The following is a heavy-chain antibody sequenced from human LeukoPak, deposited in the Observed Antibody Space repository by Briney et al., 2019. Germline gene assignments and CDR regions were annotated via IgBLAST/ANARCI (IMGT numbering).Heavy chain of an antibody. CDR3: ARHYDGSGGETLIRAFDI. CDR2: IYYSGST. D-gene: IGHD3-22*01. CDR1: GGSISSSSYY. J-gene: IGHJ3*02. V-gene: IGHV4-39*01. Sequence: PSETLSLTCTVSGGSISSSSYYWGWIRQPPGKGLEWIGSIYYSGSTYYNPSLKSRVTISVDTSKNQFSLKLSSVTAADTAVYYCARHYDGSGGETLIRAFDIWGQGTMVTVSS.